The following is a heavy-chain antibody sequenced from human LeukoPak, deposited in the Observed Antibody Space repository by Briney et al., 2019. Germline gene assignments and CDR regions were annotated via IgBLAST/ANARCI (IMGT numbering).Heavy chain of an antibody. CDR2: IYYSGST. CDR3: AREWDNWNDRGFDY. Sequence: PSETLSLTCTVSGGSISSYYWSWIRQPPGKGLEWIGYIYYSGSTNYNPSLKSRVTISVDTSKNQFSLKLSSVTAADTAVYYCAREWDNWNDRGFDYGGQGTLITVSS. J-gene: IGHJ4*02. CDR1: GGSISSYY. V-gene: IGHV4-59*01. D-gene: IGHD1-20*01.